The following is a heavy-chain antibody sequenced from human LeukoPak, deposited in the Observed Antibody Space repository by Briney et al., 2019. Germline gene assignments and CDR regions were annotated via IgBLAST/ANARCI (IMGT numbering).Heavy chain of an antibody. CDR1: GFTFSDYY. V-gene: IGHV3-11*06. J-gene: IGHJ4*02. CDR2: ISSSSSYT. Sequence: GGSLRLSCAASGFTFSDYYMSWIRQAKRKGLEWVSYISSSSSYTNYADSVKGRFTISRDNAKNSLYMQMNSLRAEDTAVYYCARVPYYYGSGSYYSGYYFDYWGQGTLVTVSS. D-gene: IGHD3-10*01. CDR3: ARVPYYYGSGSYYSGYYFDY.